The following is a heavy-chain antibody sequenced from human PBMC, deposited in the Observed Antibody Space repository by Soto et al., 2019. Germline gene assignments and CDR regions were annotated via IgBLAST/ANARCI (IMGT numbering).Heavy chain of an antibody. D-gene: IGHD2-15*01. CDR1: GYTFISYA. CDR3: AAGGGGSRY. CDR2: INAGNGDT. Sequence: QVQLVQSGAEVKKPGASVKVSCKASGYTFISYAMHWVRQAPGHSLEWMGWINAGNGDTRYSQTFQGRVSFTRDTSASKAYMELSSLTSEDTAIYYCAAGGGGSRYWGQGTLVTVSS. V-gene: IGHV1-3*01. J-gene: IGHJ4*02.